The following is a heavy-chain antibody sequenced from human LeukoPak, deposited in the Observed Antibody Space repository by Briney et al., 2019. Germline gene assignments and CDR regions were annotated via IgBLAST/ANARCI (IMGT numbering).Heavy chain of an antibody. CDR3: ARDCSGGSCFSGPFEY. V-gene: IGHV4-39*02. D-gene: IGHD2-15*01. CDR2: IYYTGSS. Sequence: SETLSLTCTVSGGSISYSSYYWGWIRQPPGKGLEWIGSIYYTGSSYYNPSHKSRVTISVDTSKNQFSLKLRSVTAADTAVYYCARDCSGGSCFSGPFEYWGQGTLVTVSS. J-gene: IGHJ4*02. CDR1: GGSISYSSYY.